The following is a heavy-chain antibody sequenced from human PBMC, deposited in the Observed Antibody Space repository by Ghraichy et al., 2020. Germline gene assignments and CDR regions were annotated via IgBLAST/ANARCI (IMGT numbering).Heavy chain of an antibody. CDR1: GYTFTGYY. Sequence: KVSCKASGYTFTGYYMHWVRQAPGQGLEWMGWINPNSGGTNYAQKFQGRVTMTRDTSISTAYMELSRLRSDDTAVYYCARGGPNDYYGLHDYWGQGTLVTVSS. CDR3: ARGGPNDYYGLHDY. D-gene: IGHD3-10*01. CDR2: INPNSGGT. V-gene: IGHV1-2*02. J-gene: IGHJ4*02.